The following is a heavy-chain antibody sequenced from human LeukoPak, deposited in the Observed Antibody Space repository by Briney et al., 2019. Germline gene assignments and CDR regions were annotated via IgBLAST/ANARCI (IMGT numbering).Heavy chain of an antibody. J-gene: IGHJ4*02. D-gene: IGHD3-10*01. Sequence: SETLSLTCTVSGGSISSSSYYWSWIRQPPGKGLEWIGEINHSGSTNYNPSLKSRVTISVDTSKNQSSLKLSSVTAADTAVYYCARGPPLLWFGELTLLRAFDYWGQGTLVTVSS. CDR1: GGSISSSSYY. V-gene: IGHV4-39*07. CDR2: INHSGST. CDR3: ARGPPLLWFGELTLLRAFDY.